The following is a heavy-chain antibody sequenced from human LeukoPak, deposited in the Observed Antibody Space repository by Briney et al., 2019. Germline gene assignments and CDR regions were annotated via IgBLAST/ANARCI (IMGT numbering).Heavy chain of an antibody. CDR2: INPSGST. V-gene: IGHV4-34*01. D-gene: IGHD3-10*01. CDR3: TRGRGT. Sequence: SETLSLTCAVYGESLSVYYWNWFRQSPRKGLEWIAEINPSGSTTYNPSLKSRLTISVDTSQNQFPLKVRSVTAADTAVYYCTRGRGTWGQGTLVTVSS. J-gene: IGHJ5*02. CDR1: GESLSVYY.